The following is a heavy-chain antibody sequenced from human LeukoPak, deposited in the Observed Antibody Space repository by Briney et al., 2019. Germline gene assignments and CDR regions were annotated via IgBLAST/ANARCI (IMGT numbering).Heavy chain of an antibody. V-gene: IGHV1-8*01. CDR1: GYTFISYD. J-gene: IGHJ6*03. Sequence: GASVKVSCKASGYTFISYDIVWLRQATGQGLEWMGYMNPKSGNTDYVQNFQGRVTMTRVTSITTAYMELSGLRSEDTAVYYCARKIASTRLGVRYYYMDVWGEGTTVTISS. CDR2: MNPKSGNT. CDR3: ARKIASTRLGVRYYYMDV. D-gene: IGHD2-2*01.